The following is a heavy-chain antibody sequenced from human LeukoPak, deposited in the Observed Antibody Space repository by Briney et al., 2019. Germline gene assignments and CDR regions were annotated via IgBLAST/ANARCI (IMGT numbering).Heavy chain of an antibody. J-gene: IGHJ3*02. D-gene: IGHD3-22*01. CDR1: GFTFSTYA. CDR3: ARDIPRGVSSGYYLSNAFDI. V-gene: IGHV3-23*01. Sequence: GGSLRLSCVASGFTFSTYAMSWVRQAPGKGLEWVSGISETGGSTYYVDSVKGRFTISRDNSKNTLYLQMNSLRAEDTAVYYCARDIPRGVSSGYYLSNAFDIWGQGTMVTVSS. CDR2: ISETGGST.